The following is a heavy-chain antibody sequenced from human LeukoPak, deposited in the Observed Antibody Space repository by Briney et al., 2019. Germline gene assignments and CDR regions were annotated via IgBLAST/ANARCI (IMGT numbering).Heavy chain of an antibody. J-gene: IGHJ4*02. Sequence: PSETLSLTCTVSGGSISSYYWSWIRQPPGKGVEWIGYIYYSGSTNYNPSLKSRVTISVDTSKNQFSLKLSSVTAADTAVYYCATSPAAAGTLLFDYWGQGTLVTVSS. CDR2: IYYSGST. CDR1: GGSISSYY. CDR3: ATSPAAAGTLLFDY. V-gene: IGHV4-59*01. D-gene: IGHD6-13*01.